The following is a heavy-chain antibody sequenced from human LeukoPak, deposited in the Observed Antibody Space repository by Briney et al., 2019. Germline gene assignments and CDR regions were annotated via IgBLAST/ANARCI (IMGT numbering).Heavy chain of an antibody. CDR1: GFTFSSYV. D-gene: IGHD4-17*01. J-gene: IGHJ6*02. Sequence: GGSLRLSCAASGFTFSSYVMSWVRQAPGKGLEWVSAISGSGGSTYYADSVKGRFTISRDNSKNTLYLQMNSLRAEDTAVYYCAKSAWTTVTYYYYGMDVWGQGTTVTVSS. V-gene: IGHV3-23*01. CDR2: ISGSGGST. CDR3: AKSAWTTVTYYYYGMDV.